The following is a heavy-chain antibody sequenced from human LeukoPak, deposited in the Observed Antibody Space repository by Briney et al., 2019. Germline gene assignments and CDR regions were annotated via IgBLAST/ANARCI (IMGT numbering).Heavy chain of an antibody. CDR2: TYYRSKWYN. D-gene: IGHD5-12*01. CDR1: GDSVSSNSAA. J-gene: IGHJ3*02. Sequence: QTLSLTCAISGDSVSSNSAAWNWIRQSPSRGLEWLGRTYYRSKWYNDYAVSVKSRITINPDTSKNQFSLQLNSVTPEDTAVYYCARRRLSDSGYDSDAFDIWGQGTMVTVSS. CDR3: ARRRLSDSGYDSDAFDI. V-gene: IGHV6-1*01.